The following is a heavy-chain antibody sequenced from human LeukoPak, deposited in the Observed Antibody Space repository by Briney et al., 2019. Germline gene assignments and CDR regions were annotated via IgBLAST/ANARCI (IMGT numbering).Heavy chain of an antibody. CDR2: IIPIFGTA. CDR3: ASAPRYSSSWPNNWFDP. J-gene: IGHJ5*02. D-gene: IGHD6-13*01. V-gene: IGHV1-69*13. CDR1: GGTFSSYA. Sequence: SVKVSCKASGGTFSSYAISWVRQAPGQGLEWMGGIIPIFGTANYAQKFQGRVTITADESTSTAYMELSSLRSEDTAVYFCASAPRYSSSWPNNWFDPWGQGTLVTVSS.